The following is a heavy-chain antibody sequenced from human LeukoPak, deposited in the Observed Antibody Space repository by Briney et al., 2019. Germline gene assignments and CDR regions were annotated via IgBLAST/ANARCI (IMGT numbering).Heavy chain of an antibody. CDR3: ARAGIAAAGSCDY. CDR2: IYYSGST. Sequence: SETLSLTCTVSGGSISSGGYYWSWIRQHPGKGLEWIGYIYYSGSTYYNPSLKSRVTISVDTSKNQFSLKLSSVTAADTAVYYCARAGIAAAGSCDYWGQGTLVTVSS. J-gene: IGHJ4*02. D-gene: IGHD6-13*01. V-gene: IGHV4-31*03. CDR1: GGSISSGGYY.